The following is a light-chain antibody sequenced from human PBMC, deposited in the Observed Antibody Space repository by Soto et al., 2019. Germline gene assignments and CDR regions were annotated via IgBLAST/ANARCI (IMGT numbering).Light chain of an antibody. V-gene: IGLV1-44*01. Sequence: QSVLTQPPSASGTPGQRVTISCSGSSSNIGSNAVNWYQQFPGTAPKLLIHTDKQRPSGVPDRFSVSKSGTSDSLAISGLESEDEADSFCAAWAGSLNAYVFGSGTKLTVL. J-gene: IGLJ1*01. CDR3: AAWAGSLNAYV. CDR2: TDK. CDR1: SSNIGSNA.